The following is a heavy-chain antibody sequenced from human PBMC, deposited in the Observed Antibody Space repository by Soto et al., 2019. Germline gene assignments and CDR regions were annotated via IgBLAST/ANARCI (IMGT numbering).Heavy chain of an antibody. D-gene: IGHD1-26*01. CDR3: ARDREGASSHGMGV. J-gene: IGHJ6*02. V-gene: IGHV1-69*01. Sequence: QVQLVQSGAEVKKPGSSVKVSCKASGGTFSSYAISWVRQAPGQGLEWMGGIIPIFGTANYAQKFQGRVTSTADESTSRDYMAVSSLRSEDTDVYYCARDREGASSHGMGVWGQGTTVTVSS. CDR2: IIPIFGTA. CDR1: GGTFSSYA.